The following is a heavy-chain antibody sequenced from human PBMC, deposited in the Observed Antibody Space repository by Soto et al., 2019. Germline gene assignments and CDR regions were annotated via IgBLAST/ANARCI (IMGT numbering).Heavy chain of an antibody. CDR2: INAGNGNT. J-gene: IGHJ4*02. D-gene: IGHD5-12*01. CDR1: GYTFTNYS. V-gene: IGHV1-3*01. CDR3: ARVSGYYLPDY. Sequence: ASVKVSCKASGYTFTNYSMHWVRQAPGQRLEWMGWINAGNGNTKYSQKFQGRVTITRDTSASTAYMELSSLRSEDTAVYYCARVSGYYLPDYWGQGTLVTVS.